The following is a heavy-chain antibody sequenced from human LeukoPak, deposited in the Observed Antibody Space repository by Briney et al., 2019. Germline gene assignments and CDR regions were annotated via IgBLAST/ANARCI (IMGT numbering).Heavy chain of an antibody. CDR1: GDSISRSTYY. Sequence: SETLSLTCTVSGDSISRSTYYWAWIRQPPGKGLEWIGSVYYGRSPYFNPSLESRATISVDTSKNQFSLRLNSVTAADTAVYYCAIATGNYYWDFDYWGQGILVTVSS. CDR3: AIATGNYYWDFDY. D-gene: IGHD1-26*01. CDR2: VYYGRSP. J-gene: IGHJ4*02. V-gene: IGHV4-39*01.